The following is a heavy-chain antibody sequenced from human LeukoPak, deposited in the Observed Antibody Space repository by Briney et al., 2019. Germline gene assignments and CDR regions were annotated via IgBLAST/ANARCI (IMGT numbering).Heavy chain of an antibody. Sequence: GGSLRLSCTASGFTFGDYAMSWFRQAPGKGLEWVGFIRSKAYGGTTEYAASVKGRFTISRDDSKKTLYLQMNSLRAEDTAVYYCAKDHLHIFGSGSYIDYWGQGTLVTVSS. J-gene: IGHJ4*02. V-gene: IGHV3-49*03. CDR2: IRSKAYGGTT. D-gene: IGHD3-10*01. CDR3: AKDHLHIFGSGSYIDY. CDR1: GFTFGDYA.